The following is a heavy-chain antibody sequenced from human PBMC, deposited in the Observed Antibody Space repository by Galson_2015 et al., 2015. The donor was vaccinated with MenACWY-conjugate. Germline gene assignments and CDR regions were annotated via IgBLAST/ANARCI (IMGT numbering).Heavy chain of an antibody. CDR3: ARDQQGDNSRLDRSVDY. Sequence: SLRLSCAASGFTLSRYAMHWVRQAPGKGLEWVAVTSYDGSQKYYADSVKGRFTISRDNSKNTLYLQMNSLREEDTAVYYCARDQQGDNSRLDRSVDYWGQGTLVTVPS. V-gene: IGHV3-30*04. CDR1: GFTLSRYA. J-gene: IGHJ4*02. D-gene: IGHD6-13*01. CDR2: TSYDGSQK.